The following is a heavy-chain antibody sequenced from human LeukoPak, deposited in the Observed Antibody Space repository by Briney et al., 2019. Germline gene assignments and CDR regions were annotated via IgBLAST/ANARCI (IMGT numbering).Heavy chain of an antibody. Sequence: ASVKVSCKASGYTFTSYDINWVRQATGQGLEWMGWMNPNSGNTGYAQKFQGRVTMTRNTSISTAYMELSSLRSEDTAVYYCARMYYYDSSAYLNWFDPWGQGTLVTVSS. V-gene: IGHV1-8*01. J-gene: IGHJ5*02. CDR3: ARMYYYDSSAYLNWFDP. CDR2: MNPNSGNT. CDR1: GYTFTSYD. D-gene: IGHD3-22*01.